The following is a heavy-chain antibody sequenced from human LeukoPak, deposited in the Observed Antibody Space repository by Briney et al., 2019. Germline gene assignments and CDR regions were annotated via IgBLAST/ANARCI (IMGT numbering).Heavy chain of an antibody. J-gene: IGHJ4*02. D-gene: IGHD3-22*01. CDR3: AKARTRSENYYESSGCFDY. V-gene: IGHV3-23*01. CDR2: ISGSGGST. CDR1: GFTFSSYA. Sequence: GGTLSLSRAVSGFTFSSYAMSWVRQAPGKGLEWVLDISGSGGSTFYTDSVKGRFPIPRDNPKNTLYLQMNSRRAEDTAVYYCAKARTRSENYYESSGCFDYWGQGTLVTVSS.